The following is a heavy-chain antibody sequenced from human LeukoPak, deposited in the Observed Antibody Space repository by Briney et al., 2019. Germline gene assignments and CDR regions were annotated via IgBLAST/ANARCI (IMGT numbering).Heavy chain of an antibody. D-gene: IGHD2-21*01. V-gene: IGHV4-4*07. J-gene: IGHJ4*02. CDR3: ARVHVVTGTYFDY. CDR2: IFASGYT. CDR1: DGSISSYS. Sequence: SETLSLTCSISDGSISSYSWSWVRQPGGKALEWIRRIFASGYTEYNPSLESRFAASVDTSKNEFYLTVNSATAADTALYCCARVHVVTGTYFDYWGQGVLVTVSS.